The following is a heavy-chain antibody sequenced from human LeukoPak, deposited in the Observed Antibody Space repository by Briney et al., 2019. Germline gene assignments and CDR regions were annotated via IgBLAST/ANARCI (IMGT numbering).Heavy chain of an antibody. Sequence: GESLKISCKGSGYSFTSYWISWVRQLPGKGLEWMGRIDPSDSYTNYSPSFQGHVTISADESISTAYLQWSSLKASDTAMYYCARYAIEWHSVDPWGQGTLVTVSS. J-gene: IGHJ5*02. CDR1: GYSFTSYW. V-gene: IGHV5-10-1*01. D-gene: IGHD3-3*01. CDR3: ARYAIEWHSVDP. CDR2: IDPSDSYT.